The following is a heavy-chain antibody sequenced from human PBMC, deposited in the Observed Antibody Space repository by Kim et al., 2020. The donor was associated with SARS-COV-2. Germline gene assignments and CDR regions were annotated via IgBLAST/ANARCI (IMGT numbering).Heavy chain of an antibody. V-gene: IGHV4-59*01. Sequence: SETLSLTCTVSGGSISSYYWSWIRQPPGKGLEWIGYIYYSGSTNYNPSLKSRVTISVDTSKNQFSLKLSSVTAADTAVYYCARAPDYDILTGYSDYWGQGTLVTVSS. D-gene: IGHD3-9*01. CDR1: GGSISSYY. CDR2: IYYSGST. J-gene: IGHJ4*02. CDR3: ARAPDYDILTGYSDY.